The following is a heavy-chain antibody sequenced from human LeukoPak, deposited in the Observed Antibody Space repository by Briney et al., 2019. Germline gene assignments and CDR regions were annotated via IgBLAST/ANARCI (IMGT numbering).Heavy chain of an antibody. J-gene: IGHJ6*02. CDR1: GYTFTSYA. CDR2: INTNTGNP. Sequence: GASVKVSYKASGYTFTSYAMNWVRQAPGQGLEWMGWINTNTGNPTYAQGFTGRFVFSLDTSVSTAYLQISSLKAEDTAVYYCARAYAYCSSTSCYTGIWTFYGMDVWGQGTTVTVSS. CDR3: ARAYAYCSSTSCYTGIWTFYGMDV. D-gene: IGHD2-2*02. V-gene: IGHV7-4-1*02.